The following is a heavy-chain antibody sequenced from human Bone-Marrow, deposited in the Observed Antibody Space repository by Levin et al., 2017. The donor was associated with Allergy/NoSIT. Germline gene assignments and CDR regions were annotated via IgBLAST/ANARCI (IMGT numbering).Heavy chain of an antibody. D-gene: IGHD2-15*01. CDR1: GFTFSSHG. CDR2: VSFDGGYD. V-gene: IGHV3-30*19. CDR3: ARDQIDTYSLDY. J-gene: IGHJ4*02. Sequence: GESLKISCAASGFTFSSHGMHWVRQAPGKGLEWVAYVSFDGGYDFYADSVKGRFTISRDNSMDTLHMQIISLRTEDTAVYYCARDQIDTYSLDYWGQGVLVTVSS.